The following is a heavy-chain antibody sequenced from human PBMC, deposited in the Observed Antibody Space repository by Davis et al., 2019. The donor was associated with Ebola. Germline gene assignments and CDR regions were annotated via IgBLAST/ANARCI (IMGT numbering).Heavy chain of an antibody. Sequence: SETLSLTCTVSGGSISSSSYYWGWIRQPPGKGLEWIGSIYYSGSTYYNPSLKSRVTISVDTSKNQFSLTLSSVTAAATAAYYCARHWSSSSGFDYWGQGTLVTVSS. CDR1: GGSISSSSYY. CDR2: IYYSGST. D-gene: IGHD6-6*01. V-gene: IGHV4-39*01. J-gene: IGHJ4*02. CDR3: ARHWSSSSGFDY.